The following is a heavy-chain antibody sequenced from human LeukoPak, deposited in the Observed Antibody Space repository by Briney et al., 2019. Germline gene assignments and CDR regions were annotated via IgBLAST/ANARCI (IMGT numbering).Heavy chain of an antibody. Sequence: GGSLRLSCAASGFTFRSFAMSWVRQAPGKGLEWVSTISGSGGTTSYADSVKGRFTLSRDNSKNTVFLQMNSLRVEDTAVYYCAKDLPDYGDYIEGYWGQGTLVTVSS. CDR3: AKDLPDYGDYIEGY. J-gene: IGHJ4*02. CDR1: GFTFRSFA. D-gene: IGHD4-17*01. CDR2: ISGSGGTT. V-gene: IGHV3-23*01.